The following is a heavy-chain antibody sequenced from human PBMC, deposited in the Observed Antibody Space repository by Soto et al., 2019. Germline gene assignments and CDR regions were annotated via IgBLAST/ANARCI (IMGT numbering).Heavy chain of an antibody. V-gene: IGHV5-10-1*01. CDR1: GYSFTSYW. CDR2: IDTSDSYT. CDR3: ARHRPNSYGLGSDWFDP. J-gene: IGHJ5*02. D-gene: IGHD5-18*01. Sequence: GEPLKISCKGSGYSFTSYWISWMRQMPGKGLEWMGRIDTSDSYTNYSPSFQGHVTITADKSISTAYLQRSSLKASDTAMYYCARHRPNSYGLGSDWFDPWGQGTLVTVSS.